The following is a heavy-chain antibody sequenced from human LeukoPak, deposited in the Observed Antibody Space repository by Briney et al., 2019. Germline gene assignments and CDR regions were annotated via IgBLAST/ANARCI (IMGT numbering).Heavy chain of an antibody. CDR3: ARDFSDAYGSRYFDY. V-gene: IGHV3-21*01. J-gene: IGHJ4*02. CDR1: GFTFSSHS. Sequence: GGSLRLSCAASGFTFSSHSMNWVRQTPGKGLEWVSSISSSNRYIYYADSVKGRFTISRDNAKNSLYLQMNSLRADDTAVYYCARDFSDAYGSRYFDYWGQGILVTVSS. D-gene: IGHD3-10*01. CDR2: ISSSNRYI.